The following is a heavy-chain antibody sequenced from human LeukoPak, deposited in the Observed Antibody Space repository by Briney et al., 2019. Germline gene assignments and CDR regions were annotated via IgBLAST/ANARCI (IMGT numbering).Heavy chain of an antibody. V-gene: IGHV5-51*01. Sequence: GESLKISCKGSGYSFTSYWIGWVRQMPGKGLEWMGIIYPGDSDTRYSPSFQGQVTISADKSIGTAYLQWSSLKASDTAMYYCARQFRYCSGGSCYGDYFDYWGQGTLVTVSS. CDR1: GYSFTSYW. J-gene: IGHJ4*02. D-gene: IGHD2-15*01. CDR3: ARQFRYCSGGSCYGDYFDY. CDR2: IYPGDSDT.